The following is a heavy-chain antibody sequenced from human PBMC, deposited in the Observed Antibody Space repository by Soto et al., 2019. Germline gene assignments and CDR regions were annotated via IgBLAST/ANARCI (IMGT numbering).Heavy chain of an antibody. Sequence: QVQLVQSGAEVKKPGASVKVSCKASGYTFTTYGISWVRQAPGQGLEWMGWISAYNGNTKYEQKFQGRVTMTTDTSTSTVYMELRGLRSDDTAVYYCARDEQMRVDSVDDHGDCFDVWGQGTKVIVSS. V-gene: IGHV1-18*01. CDR1: GYTFTTYG. J-gene: IGHJ3*01. D-gene: IGHD5-12*01. CDR2: ISAYNGNT. CDR3: ARDEQMRVDSVDDHGDCFDV.